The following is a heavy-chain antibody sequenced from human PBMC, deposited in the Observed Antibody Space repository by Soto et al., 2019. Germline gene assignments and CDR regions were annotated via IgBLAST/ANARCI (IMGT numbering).Heavy chain of an antibody. CDR3: ARQGNYYGSGSYYKRSPLRWFDP. CDR2: IYYSGST. Sequence: SETLSLTCTVSGGSISSSSYYWGWIRQPQGKGLEWIGSIYYSGSTYYNPSLKSRVTISVDTSKNQFSLKLSSVTAADTAVYYCARQGNYYGSGSYYKRSPLRWFDPWGQGTLVTVSS. CDR1: GGSISSSSYY. D-gene: IGHD3-10*01. V-gene: IGHV4-39*01. J-gene: IGHJ5*02.